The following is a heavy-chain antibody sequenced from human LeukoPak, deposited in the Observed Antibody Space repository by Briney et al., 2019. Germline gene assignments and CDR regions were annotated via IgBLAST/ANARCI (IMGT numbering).Heavy chain of an antibody. Sequence: SVKVSCKASGGTFSSHAISWVRQAPGQGLEWMGGIIPIFGTANYAQKFQGRVTITTDESTSTAYMELSSLRSEDTAVYYCARGNYDSSEEVDYWGQGTLVTVSS. CDR1: GGTFSSHA. CDR2: IIPIFGTA. CDR3: ARGNYDSSEEVDY. V-gene: IGHV1-69*05. D-gene: IGHD3-22*01. J-gene: IGHJ4*02.